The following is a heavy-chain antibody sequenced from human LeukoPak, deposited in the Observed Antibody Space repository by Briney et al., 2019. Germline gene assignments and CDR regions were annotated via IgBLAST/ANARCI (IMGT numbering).Heavy chain of an antibody. J-gene: IGHJ6*03. Sequence: SETLSLTCTVSGGSISSYYWGWIRQPPGKGLEWIGSIYHSGSTYYNPSLKSRVTISVDTSKNQFSLKLSSVTAADTAVYYCARVSGLSSGWTPYYYYYMDVWGKGTTVTVSS. V-gene: IGHV4-38-2*02. CDR2: IYHSGST. CDR1: GGSISSYY. CDR3: ARVSGLSSGWTPYYYYYMDV. D-gene: IGHD6-19*01.